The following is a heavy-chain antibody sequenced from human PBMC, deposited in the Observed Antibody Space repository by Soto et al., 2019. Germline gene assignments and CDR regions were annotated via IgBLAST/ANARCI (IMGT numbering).Heavy chain of an antibody. Sequence: PGGSLRLSCAASGFTFSSYSMNWVRQAPGKGLEWVSSISSSSSYIYYADSVKGRFTISRDNAKNSLYLQMNSLRAEDTAVYYCARDGPQFGVDTLFNYYYYYMDVWGKGTTVTVSS. D-gene: IGHD3-3*01. J-gene: IGHJ6*03. CDR2: ISSSSSYI. CDR1: GFTFSSYS. V-gene: IGHV3-21*01. CDR3: ARDGPQFGVDTLFNYYYYYMDV.